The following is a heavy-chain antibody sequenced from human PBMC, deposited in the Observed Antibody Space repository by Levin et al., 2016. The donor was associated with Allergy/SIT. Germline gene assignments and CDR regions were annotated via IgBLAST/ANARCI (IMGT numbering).Heavy chain of an antibody. CDR3: ARATRPTVTGVGIDY. J-gene: IGHJ4*02. V-gene: IGHV4-4*02. Sequence: SETLSLTCVVSGGSITSSNWWSWVRQPPGKGLEWIGEIHLGGSTNYSPSLKSRVTISLDKSNNQFSLKLTSVTGADTAVYYCARATRPTVTGVGIDYWGQGTLVTVSS. D-gene: IGHD4-17*01. CDR2: IHLGGST. CDR1: GGSITSSNW.